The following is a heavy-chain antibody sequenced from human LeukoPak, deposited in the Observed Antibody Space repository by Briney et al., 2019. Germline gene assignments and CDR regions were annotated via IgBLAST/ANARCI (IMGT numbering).Heavy chain of an antibody. CDR3: ARSLRVRGVPDYMDV. D-gene: IGHD3-10*01. J-gene: IGHJ6*03. Sequence: GASVKVSCKASGYTFTSYGISWVRQAPGQGLEWMGWISAYNGNTNYAQKLQGRVTMTTDTSTSTAYMELRSLRSDDTAVYYCARSLRVRGVPDYMDVWGKGTTVIISS. CDR1: GYTFTSYG. CDR2: ISAYNGNT. V-gene: IGHV1-18*01.